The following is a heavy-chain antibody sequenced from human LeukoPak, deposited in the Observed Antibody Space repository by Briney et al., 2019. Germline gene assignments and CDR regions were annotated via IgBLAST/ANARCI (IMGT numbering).Heavy chain of an antibody. CDR1: GFTVSSNY. CDR3: ARDPGYSYGAFDY. CDR2: IYSDGTT. J-gene: IGHJ4*02. Sequence: PGGSLRLSCAASGFTVSSNYMTWVRQAPGKGLEWVSVIYSDGTTYYADSVKGRFTISRDNYKNKLYLQMSSLRAADTAVYYCARDPGYSYGAFDYWGQGALVTVSS. V-gene: IGHV3-53*01. D-gene: IGHD5-18*01.